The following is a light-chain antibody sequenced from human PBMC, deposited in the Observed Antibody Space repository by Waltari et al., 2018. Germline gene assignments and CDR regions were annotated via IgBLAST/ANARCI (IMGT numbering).Light chain of an antibody. V-gene: IGKV3-15*01. Sequence: TVVTHSHVTLSASPGERPTLPCRTSQSIGSSLAWYQQKPGQAPRLLIYHASTRATGIPARFSGSGSETEFTLTISSLQSEDFAVYYCQQYNNWPPGTFGQGTKVEV. CDR3: QQYNNWPPGT. CDR2: HAS. CDR1: QSIGSS. J-gene: IGKJ1*01.